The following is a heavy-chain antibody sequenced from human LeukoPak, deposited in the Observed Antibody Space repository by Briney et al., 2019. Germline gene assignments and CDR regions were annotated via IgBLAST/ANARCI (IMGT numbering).Heavy chain of an antibody. CDR3: ARAGGYYDSSGYSSGFDY. D-gene: IGHD3-22*01. J-gene: IGHJ4*02. CDR1: GGSISSGSYY. V-gene: IGHV4-61*02. CDR2: IYSSGST. Sequence: SQTLSLTCTVSGGSISSGSYYWSWIRQPAGKALEWIVRIYSSGSTNYNPSLKSRVTISVDTSKNQFFLKLSSLTAADTAVYYCARAGGYYDSSGYSSGFDYWGQGTLVTVSS.